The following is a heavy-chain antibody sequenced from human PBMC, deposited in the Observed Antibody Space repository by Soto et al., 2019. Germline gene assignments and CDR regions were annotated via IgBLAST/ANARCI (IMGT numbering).Heavy chain of an antibody. V-gene: IGHV1-3*01. D-gene: IGHD3-3*01. Sequence: ASVKVSCKASGYTFTSYAVHWVRQAPGQRLEWMGWINAGNGNTKYSQKFQGRVTITRDTSASTAYMELSSLRSEDTAVYYCARGAIFGVVIIDGIDYWGQGTLVTVSS. CDR3: ARGAIFGVVIIDGIDY. CDR1: GYTFTSYA. J-gene: IGHJ4*02. CDR2: INAGNGNT.